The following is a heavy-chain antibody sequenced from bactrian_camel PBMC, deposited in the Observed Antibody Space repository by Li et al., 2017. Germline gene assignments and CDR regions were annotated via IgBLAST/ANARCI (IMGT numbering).Heavy chain of an antibody. D-gene: IGHD5*01. J-gene: IGHJ6*01. Sequence: VQLVESGGGSVQAGGSLRLSCVYSGYIDRTYCMGWFRQAPGKEREGVASIAPGSDSTYYADSVKGRFTISLDDAKDTVDLQMNSLKPEDTATYYCAASNLGVDYLRTDLKPTEFNSWGQGTQVTVS. CDR2: IAPGSDST. CDR1: GYIDRTYC. CDR3: AASNLGVDYLRTDLKPTEFNS. V-gene: IGHV3S40*01.